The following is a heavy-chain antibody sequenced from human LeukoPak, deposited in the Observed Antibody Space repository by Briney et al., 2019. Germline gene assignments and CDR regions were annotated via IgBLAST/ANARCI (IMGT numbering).Heavy chain of an antibody. D-gene: IGHD3-9*01. V-gene: IGHV1-69*06. CDR3: ARGGAVLRYFDWLLPNYYYYYMDV. Sequence: ASVKVSCKASGGTFSSYAISWVRQAPGQGLEWMGGIIPIFGTANYAQKFQGRVTITADKSTSTVYMELSSLRSEDTAVYYCARGGAVLRYFDWLLPNYYYYYMDVWGKGTTVTVSS. CDR2: IIPIFGTA. CDR1: GGTFSSYA. J-gene: IGHJ6*03.